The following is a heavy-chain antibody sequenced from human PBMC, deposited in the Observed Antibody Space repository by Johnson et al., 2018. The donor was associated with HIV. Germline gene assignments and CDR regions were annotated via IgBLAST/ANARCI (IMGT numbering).Heavy chain of an antibody. Sequence: GLVKPGGSLRLSCAASGFIFSDYYMNWIRQAPGKGLEWVSYITGSGTTIYYADSVRGRFTISRDNAKNSLYLQMNSLRAEDTAVYYCARSPICTGGVCWRSAFDIWGQGTMVTVSS. D-gene: IGHD2-8*02. CDR2: ITGSGTTI. CDR1: GFIFSDYY. J-gene: IGHJ3*02. V-gene: IGHV3-11*04. CDR3: ARSPICTGGVCWRSAFDI.